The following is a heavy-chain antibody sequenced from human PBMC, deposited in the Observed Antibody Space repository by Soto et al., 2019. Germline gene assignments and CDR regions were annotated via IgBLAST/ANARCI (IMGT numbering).Heavy chain of an antibody. J-gene: IGHJ4*02. Sequence: ASVKVSCKASGYTFTSYYMHWVRQAPGQGLEWMGIINPSGGSTSYAQKFQGRVTMTRDTSTSTVYMELSSLRSEDTAVYYCARDPNYYDSSSLYFDYWGQGTLVTVSS. V-gene: IGHV1-46*01. CDR3: ARDPNYYDSSSLYFDY. D-gene: IGHD3-22*01. CDR1: GYTFTSYY. CDR2: INPSGGST.